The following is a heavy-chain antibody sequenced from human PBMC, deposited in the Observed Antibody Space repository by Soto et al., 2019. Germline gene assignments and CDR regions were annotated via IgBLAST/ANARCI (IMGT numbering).Heavy chain of an antibody. CDR3: ARDRGYDAHDYYYNAMDV. CDR2: IYSIGPT. Sequence: GSLRLSCAASGFTISNNYMNWVRQAPGKGLEWVSVIYSIGPTYYADSVKGRFTISRDNAKNSLYLQMNSLRAEDTAVYYCARDRGYDAHDYYYNAMDVWGQGTMVTVSS. V-gene: IGHV3-66*01. CDR1: GFTISNNY. D-gene: IGHD2-15*01. J-gene: IGHJ6*02.